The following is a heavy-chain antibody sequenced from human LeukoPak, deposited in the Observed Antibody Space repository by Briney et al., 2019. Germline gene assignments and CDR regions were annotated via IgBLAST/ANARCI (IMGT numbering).Heavy chain of an antibody. CDR3: ARERPTIAARSSNWFDP. V-gene: IGHV1-46*01. Sequence: ASVKVSCKASGYTFTRYYLHWVRQAPGQGLEWMGIINPSGGSTNYAQKFQGRVTMTRDTSTSTVYMELSSLRSEDTAVYYCARERPTIAARSSNWFDPWGQGTLVTVSS. D-gene: IGHD6-6*01. CDR1: GYTFTRYY. CDR2: INPSGGST. J-gene: IGHJ5*02.